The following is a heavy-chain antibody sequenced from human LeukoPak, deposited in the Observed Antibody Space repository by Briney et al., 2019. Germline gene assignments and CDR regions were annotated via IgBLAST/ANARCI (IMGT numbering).Heavy chain of an antibody. CDR2: IYYSGST. V-gene: IGHV4-39*07. CDR3: ARVLVGASPFDY. J-gene: IGHJ4*02. D-gene: IGHD1-26*01. CDR1: GGSISSSSYY. Sequence: SETLSLTCTVSGGSISSSSYYWGWIRQPPGKGLEWIGSIYYSGSTYYNPSLKSRVTISVDTSKNQFSLKLSSVTAADTAVYYCARVLVGASPFDYWGQGTLVTVSS.